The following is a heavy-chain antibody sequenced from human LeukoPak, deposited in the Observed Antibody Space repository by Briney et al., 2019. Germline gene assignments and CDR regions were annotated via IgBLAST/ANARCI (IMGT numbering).Heavy chain of an antibody. Sequence: SETLSLTCTVSGGSISSADYYWSWIRQPPGKGLEWIGYIYYSGSTYYNPSLKSRVTLSVDTSNNQFSLRLSSVTAADTAVYYCARARDTNPFDYWGQGTLVIFSS. J-gene: IGHJ4*02. CDR2: IYYSGST. CDR3: ARARDTNPFDY. V-gene: IGHV4-30-4*08. CDR1: GGSISSADYY. D-gene: IGHD5-24*01.